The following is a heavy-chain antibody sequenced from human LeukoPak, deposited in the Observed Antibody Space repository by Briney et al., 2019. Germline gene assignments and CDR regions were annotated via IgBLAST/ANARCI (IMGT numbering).Heavy chain of an antibody. CDR2: INQDGSQT. CDR1: GSAFSDYW. V-gene: IGHV3-7*01. CDR3: ARDSSPRYSGYDWVF. J-gene: IGHJ4*02. Sequence: TGGSLRLSCSASGSAFSDYWMSWVRQAPGKGLEWLANINQDGSQTSYVDSVRGRFTAPRDNAKNSLYLQMNSLRADDTAVYYCARDSSPRYSGYDWVFWGRGTLVTVSS. D-gene: IGHD5-12*01.